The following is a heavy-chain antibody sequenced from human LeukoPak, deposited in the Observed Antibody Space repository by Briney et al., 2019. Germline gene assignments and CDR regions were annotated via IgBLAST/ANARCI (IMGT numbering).Heavy chain of an antibody. CDR3: ARDPLAGYYGMDV. CDR1: GFTVSSYE. V-gene: IGHV3-48*03. J-gene: IGHJ6*04. CDR2: ISSSGSTI. Sequence: GGSLRLSCAASGFTVSSYEMNWVRQAGGKGMGWVLSISSSGSTIYYADSVKGRFTISRDNAKNSLYLQMNSLRAEDTAVYYCARDPLAGYYGMDVWGKGTTVTVSS.